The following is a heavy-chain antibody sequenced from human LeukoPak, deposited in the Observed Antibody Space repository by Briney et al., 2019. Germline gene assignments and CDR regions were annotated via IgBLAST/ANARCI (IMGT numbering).Heavy chain of an antibody. J-gene: IGHJ3*02. V-gene: IGHV1-46*01. Sequence: ASVKVSCKASGYTFTSYYLHWVRQAPGQGLEWMGIINPSVGSTTYAQKFQGRVTMTRDTSTSTVYMELSSLRSEDTAVYYCARKESEGGGARAFDIWGQGTMVTVSS. CDR3: ARKESEGGGARAFDI. D-gene: IGHD1-26*01. CDR2: INPSVGST. CDR1: GYTFTSYY.